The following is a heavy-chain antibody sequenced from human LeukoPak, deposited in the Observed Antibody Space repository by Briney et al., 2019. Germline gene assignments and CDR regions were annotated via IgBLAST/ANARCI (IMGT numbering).Heavy chain of an antibody. Sequence: PSETLSLTCTVSGGSISNYYWSWIRRPAGKGLEWIGRIYTSGSTNYNPSLKSRVTMSVDTSKNQCSLKLSSVTAADTALYYCAREIPPYNNSPPRTYYFDYWGQGTLVTVSS. D-gene: IGHD1-1*01. CDR2: IYTSGST. J-gene: IGHJ4*02. CDR1: GGSISNYY. CDR3: AREIPPYNNSPPRTYYFDY. V-gene: IGHV4-4*07.